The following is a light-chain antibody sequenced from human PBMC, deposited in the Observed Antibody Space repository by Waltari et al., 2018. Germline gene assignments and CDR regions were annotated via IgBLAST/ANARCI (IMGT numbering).Light chain of an antibody. CDR1: QGISNY. Sequence: DIQMTQSPSSLSASVGDRVTVTCRASQGISNYLAWYQQKLGKVPKLLIFAASTLQNGVPSRFSGSGSGTEFTLTIASLQPEDFATYYCQQVQTHSALTFGGGTRVEIK. V-gene: IGKV1-9*01. CDR3: QQVQTHSALT. CDR2: AAS. J-gene: IGKJ4*01.